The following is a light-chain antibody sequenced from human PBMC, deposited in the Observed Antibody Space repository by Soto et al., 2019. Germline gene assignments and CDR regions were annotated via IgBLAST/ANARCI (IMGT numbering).Light chain of an antibody. Sequence: ETVLTQSPGTLSLSPGERATLSCRASQSVSSSYLAWYQQKPGQAPRLLIYDASSRATGIPDRFSGSGSGTDFTLTISRLEPEDFAVYYCQQYDSSLWTFGQGTKVEIK. J-gene: IGKJ1*01. CDR1: QSVSSSY. V-gene: IGKV3-20*01. CDR3: QQYDSSLWT. CDR2: DAS.